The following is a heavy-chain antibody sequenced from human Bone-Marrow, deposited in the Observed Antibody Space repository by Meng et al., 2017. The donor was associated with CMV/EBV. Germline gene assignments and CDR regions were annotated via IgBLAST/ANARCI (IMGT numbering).Heavy chain of an antibody. J-gene: IGHJ4*02. V-gene: IGHV4-59*01. CDR1: GASISRYY. CDR3: AAGSAPRPDD. CDR2: VFYSGLT. Sequence: GSLRLSCTVSGASISRYYWSWIRQPPGKGLEWLGYVFYSGLTNYNPSLKSRLTISVDTSKHHFSLNLKSVTAADTAVYYCAAGSAPRPDDWGQGTVVTVSS. D-gene: IGHD3-10*01.